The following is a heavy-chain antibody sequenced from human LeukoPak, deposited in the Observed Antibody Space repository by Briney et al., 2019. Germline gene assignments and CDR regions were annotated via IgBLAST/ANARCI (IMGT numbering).Heavy chain of an antibody. CDR3: ARDLTGSIDY. V-gene: IGHV3-74*01. CDR1: GFTFSSFL. CDR2: INRDGRTT. Sequence: GGSLRLSCAASGFTFSSFLMHWVRQAPGKGLVWMSLINRDGRTTRHADSVKGRFTISRDNTKNTLYLQMNSLTAEDTAVYYCARDLTGSIDYWGQGTLVTVSS. J-gene: IGHJ4*02. D-gene: IGHD3-9*01.